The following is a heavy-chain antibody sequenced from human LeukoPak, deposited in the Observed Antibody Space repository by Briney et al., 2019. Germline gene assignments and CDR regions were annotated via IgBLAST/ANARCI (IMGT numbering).Heavy chain of an antibody. Sequence: GASVKVSCKASGYTFTSYGISWVRQAPGQGLEWMRGIIPIFDTANYAQKFQGRVTITADESTSTAYMELSSLRSEDTAVYYCARGTHSSPLDYWGQGTLVTVSS. D-gene: IGHD6-13*01. V-gene: IGHV1-69*13. J-gene: IGHJ4*02. CDR3: ARGTHSSPLDY. CDR1: GYTFTSYG. CDR2: IIPIFDTA.